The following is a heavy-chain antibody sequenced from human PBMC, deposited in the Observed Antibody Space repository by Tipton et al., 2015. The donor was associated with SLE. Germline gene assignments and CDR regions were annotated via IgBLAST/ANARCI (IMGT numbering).Heavy chain of an antibody. J-gene: IGHJ4*02. D-gene: IGHD3-3*01. V-gene: IGHV4-4*07. CDR3: ARRPYYDFWSGLGGYFDY. Sequence: TLSLTCTVSDGSISDYYWTWIRQPAGEGLEWIGRIYASGSTNYNPSLKSRVTISADTSKNQFSMKLRSVTAADTAIYYCARRPYYDFWSGLGGYFDYWGQGTLVTVSS. CDR1: DGSISDYY. CDR2: IYASGST.